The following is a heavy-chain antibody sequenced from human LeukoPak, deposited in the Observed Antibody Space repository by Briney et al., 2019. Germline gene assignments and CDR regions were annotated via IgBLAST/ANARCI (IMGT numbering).Heavy chain of an antibody. CDR3: ARQTAMGRSGDY. V-gene: IGHV5-51*01. D-gene: IGHD5-18*01. J-gene: IGHJ4*02. CDR2: IDPSDSDT. Sequence: GESLKISCKACGYSFTSYWIGWVRQMPGKGLEWMGIIDPSDSDTRYTPSFQGQVTISADKSLSTAYLQWNSLKASDAAMYYCARQTAMGRSGDYWGQGTLVTVSS. CDR1: GYSFTSYW.